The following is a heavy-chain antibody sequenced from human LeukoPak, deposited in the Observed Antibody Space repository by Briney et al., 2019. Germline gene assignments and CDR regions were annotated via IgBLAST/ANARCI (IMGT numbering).Heavy chain of an antibody. CDR2: INANSGGT. V-gene: IGHV1-2*02. J-gene: IGHJ5*02. CDR3: AREYLNRPSVWFDP. D-gene: IGHD2-2*02. CDR1: GYTFTGYY. Sequence: ASVKVSCKASGYTFTGYYMHWVRQAPGQGLEWMGWINANSGGTNYAQKFQGRVTMTRDTSISTAYMELSRLRSDDTAVYYCAREYLNRPSVWFDPWGQGTLVTVSS.